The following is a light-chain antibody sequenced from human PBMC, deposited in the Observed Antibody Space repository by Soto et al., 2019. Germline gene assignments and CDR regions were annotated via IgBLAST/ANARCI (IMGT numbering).Light chain of an antibody. J-gene: IGLJ1*01. CDR1: SSDVGGYNH. CDR2: DVS. CDR3: CSSAGSYSFV. Sequence: QSALTQPRSVSGSPGQSVTISCTGSSSDVGGYNHVSWYQHHPGKAPKVMIYDVSKRPSGVPDRFSGSKSGNTASLTISGLQAEDEADYYCCSSAGSYSFVFGTGTKVTVL. V-gene: IGLV2-11*01.